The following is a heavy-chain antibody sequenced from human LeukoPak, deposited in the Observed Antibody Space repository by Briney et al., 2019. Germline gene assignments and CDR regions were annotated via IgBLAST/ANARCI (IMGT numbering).Heavy chain of an antibody. J-gene: IGHJ4*02. Sequence: GASVKISCKGSGYSFPSYWIGWVRQMPGKGLEWMGIIYPGDSDTRYSPSFQGQVTISADKSISTAYLQWSSLEASDTAVYYCARLPGYCSGGNCYFDYWGQGTLVTVSS. V-gene: IGHV5-51*01. CDR2: IYPGDSDT. D-gene: IGHD2-15*01. CDR1: GYSFPSYW. CDR3: ARLPGYCSGGNCYFDY.